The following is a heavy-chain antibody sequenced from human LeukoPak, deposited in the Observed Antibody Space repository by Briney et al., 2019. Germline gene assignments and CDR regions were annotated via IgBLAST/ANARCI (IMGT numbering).Heavy chain of an antibody. CDR3: AKDGYCSGGSCSGIRLDY. CDR1: GFTFSSYA. V-gene: IGHV3-23*01. Sequence: GSLRLSCAASGFTFSSYAMTWVRQAPGKGLEWVSGISGSSIGTYYADSVKGRFTISRDNSKNTLNLQMTRLRAEDTAVYYCAKDGYCSGGSCSGIRLDYWGQGTLVTVSS. J-gene: IGHJ4*02. CDR2: ISGSSIGT. D-gene: IGHD2-15*01.